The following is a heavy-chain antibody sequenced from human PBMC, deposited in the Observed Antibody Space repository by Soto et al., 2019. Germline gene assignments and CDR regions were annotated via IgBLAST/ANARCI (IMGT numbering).Heavy chain of an antibody. CDR3: ARGPRRAAASFDY. J-gene: IGHJ4*02. CDR1: GGSISSGGYY. CDR2: IYYSGST. V-gene: IGHV4-31*03. Sequence: QVQLQESGPGLVKPSQTLSLTCTVSGGSISSGGYYWSWIRQHQGKSLEWIGYIYYSGSTYYNPSLKSRITISVDSSKNQFSLKLSSVTAADTAVYYCARGPRRAAASFDYWGQGTLVTVSS. D-gene: IGHD6-13*01.